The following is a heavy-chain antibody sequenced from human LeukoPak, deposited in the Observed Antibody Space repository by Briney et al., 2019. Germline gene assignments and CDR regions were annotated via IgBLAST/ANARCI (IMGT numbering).Heavy chain of an antibody. CDR2: MNPNSGNT. J-gene: IGHJ4*02. V-gene: IGHV1-8*01. CDR3: ARSRGCGADCYDLDY. D-gene: IGHD2-21*02. Sequence: ASVKGSPKASGYTFTSYDITWVRQATGQGLERMGWMNPNSGNTGYVQKFQGRVTVTRDISISTAYMDLSSLRSEDTAVYYCARSRGCGADCYDLDYWGQGTLVTVSS. CDR1: GYTFTSYD.